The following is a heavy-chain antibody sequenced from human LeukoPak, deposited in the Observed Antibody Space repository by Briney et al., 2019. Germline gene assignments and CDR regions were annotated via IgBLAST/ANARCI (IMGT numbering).Heavy chain of an antibody. CDR3: ARDVTIFGVPYYFDY. V-gene: IGHV1-2*02. CDR1: GYTFTGYY. Sequence: ASVKVSCKASGYTFTGYYMHWVRQAPGQGLEWMGWINPNSGGTNYAQKFQGRVTMTRDTSISTAYMELSSLRSEDTAVYYCARDVTIFGVPYYFDYWGQGTLVTVSS. J-gene: IGHJ4*02. D-gene: IGHD3-3*01. CDR2: INPNSGGT.